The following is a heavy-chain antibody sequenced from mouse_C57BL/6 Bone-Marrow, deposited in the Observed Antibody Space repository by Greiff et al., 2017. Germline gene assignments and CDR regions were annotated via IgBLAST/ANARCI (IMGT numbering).Heavy chain of an antibody. Sequence: EVKLMESGPELVKPGASVKISCKASGYSFTDYNMNWVKQSNGKSLEWIGVINPNYGTTSYNQKFKGKATLTVDQSSSTAYMQLNSLTSEDSAVDYCARVDYYGSPGAYWGQGTLVTVSA. J-gene: IGHJ3*01. D-gene: IGHD1-1*01. V-gene: IGHV1-39*01. CDR2: INPNYGTT. CDR1: GYSFTDYN. CDR3: ARVDYYGSPGAY.